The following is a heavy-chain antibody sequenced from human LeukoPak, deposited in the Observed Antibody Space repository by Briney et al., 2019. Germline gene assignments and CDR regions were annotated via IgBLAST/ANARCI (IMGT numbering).Heavy chain of an antibody. J-gene: IGHJ4*02. D-gene: IGHD6-13*01. CDR3: ARPYSSSWENFRY. Sequence: GGSLRLSCAASGFTFSNYGMHWVRQAPGKGLEWVAFIRYDGSNKYYAESVKGRFTISRDNSKNTLDLQMNSLRAGDTALYYCARPYSSSWENFRYWGQGTLVTVSS. CDR2: IRYDGSNK. CDR1: GFTFSNYG. V-gene: IGHV3-30*02.